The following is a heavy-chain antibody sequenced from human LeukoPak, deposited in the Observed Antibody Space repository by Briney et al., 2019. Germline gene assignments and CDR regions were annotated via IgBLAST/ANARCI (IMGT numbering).Heavy chain of an antibody. CDR3: AKDSRYSSSSRFDP. J-gene: IGHJ5*02. CDR2: ISWDSGSI. Sequence: GGSLRLSCAASGFTFDDYAMHWVRQAPGKGLEWVSGISWDSGSIGYADSVKGRFTISRDNAKNSLYLQMNSLRAEDTALYYCAKDSRYSSSSRFDPWGQGTLVTVSS. CDR1: GFTFDDYA. D-gene: IGHD6-13*01. V-gene: IGHV3-9*01.